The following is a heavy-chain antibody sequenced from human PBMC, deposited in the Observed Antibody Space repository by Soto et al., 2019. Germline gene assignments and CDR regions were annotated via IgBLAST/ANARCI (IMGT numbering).Heavy chain of an antibody. CDR1: GFSLSTSGRC. Sequence: SGPTLGNPTQTLTLTCTFSGFSLSTSGRCVSWIRQPPGKALGWLARIDWDEDKYCSTSLKPRLTLSTHTSKSQVVLTMTNMAPVDTATYYCARIPYSSSCGDGMDVWGQGTTVTVSS. J-gene: IGHJ6*02. CDR2: IDWDEDK. D-gene: IGHD6-13*01. V-gene: IGHV2-70*11. CDR3: ARIPYSSSCGDGMDV.